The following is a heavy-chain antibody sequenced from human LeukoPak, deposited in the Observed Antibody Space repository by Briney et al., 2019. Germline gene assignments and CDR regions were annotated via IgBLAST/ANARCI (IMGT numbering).Heavy chain of an antibody. J-gene: IGHJ4*02. Sequence: ASVKVSCKASGYTFTGYYMHWVRQAPGQGLEWMGWINPNSGGTNYTQKFRGSVTMTTDTTISTAYMELSRPRAEDTALYYSAREGTKNDFWSVLGGYWGQGTLVTVSS. V-gene: IGHV1-2*02. CDR3: AREGTKNDFWSVLGGY. D-gene: IGHD3-3*01. CDR1: GYTFTGYY. CDR2: INPNSGGT.